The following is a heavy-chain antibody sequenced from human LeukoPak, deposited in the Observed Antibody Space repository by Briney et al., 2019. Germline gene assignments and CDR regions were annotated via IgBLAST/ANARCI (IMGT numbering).Heavy chain of an antibody. CDR1: GGTFSSYA. D-gene: IGHD6-13*01. J-gene: IGHJ5*02. Sequence: ASVKVSCKASGGTFSSYAISWVRQAPGQGLEWMGWISAYNGNTNYAQKLQGRVTMTTDTSTSTAYMELRSLRSDDTAVYYCAREGLQLEFDPWGQGTLVTVSS. CDR2: ISAYNGNT. CDR3: AREGLQLEFDP. V-gene: IGHV1-18*01.